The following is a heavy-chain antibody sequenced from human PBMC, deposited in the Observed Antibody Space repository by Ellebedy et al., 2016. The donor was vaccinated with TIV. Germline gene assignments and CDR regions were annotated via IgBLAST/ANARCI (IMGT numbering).Heavy chain of an antibody. J-gene: IGHJ4*02. V-gene: IGHV3-49*03. CDR2: IRSKAYGGTT. CDR3: TRDHGALYCSGGSCYPYYFDY. CDR1: GFTFGDYA. D-gene: IGHD2-15*01. Sequence: GGSLRLSCTASGFTFGDYAMSWFRQAPGKGPEWVGFIRSKAYGGTTEYAASVKGRFTISRDDSKSIAYLQMNSLKTEDTAVYYCTRDHGALYCSGGSCYPYYFDYWGQGTLVTVSS.